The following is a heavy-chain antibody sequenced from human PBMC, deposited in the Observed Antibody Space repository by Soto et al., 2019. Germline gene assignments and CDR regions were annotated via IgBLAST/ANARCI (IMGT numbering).Heavy chain of an antibody. CDR2: ISGSGGDT. CDR3: AKLGNYGFWSDTVGSYYYAMEV. D-gene: IGHD3-3*01. Sequence: VGSLRLSCASSIFTFSSFAMSCVRHSPGKWLEWVSSISGSGGDTYYADSVKGRFTISRDNSKNTLYLQMNSLRAEDTAVYYCAKLGNYGFWSDTVGSYYYAMEVLGQGTTVNVSS. V-gene: IGHV3-23*01. J-gene: IGHJ6*02. CDR1: IFTFSSFA.